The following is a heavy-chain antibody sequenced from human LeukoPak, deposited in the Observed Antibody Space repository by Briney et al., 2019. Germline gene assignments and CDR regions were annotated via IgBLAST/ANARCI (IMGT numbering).Heavy chain of an antibody. CDR1: GFTFSSYW. J-gene: IGHJ4*02. CDR2: IKQDGSEK. V-gene: IGHV3-7*03. CDR3: AKDSLMHSSSWYDY. D-gene: IGHD6-13*01. Sequence: AGGSLRLSCAASGFTFSSYWMSWVRQAPGKGLEWVANIKQDGSEKYYVDSVKGRFTISRDNAKNSLYLQMNSLRAEDTALYYCAKDSLMHSSSWYDYWGQGTLVTVSS.